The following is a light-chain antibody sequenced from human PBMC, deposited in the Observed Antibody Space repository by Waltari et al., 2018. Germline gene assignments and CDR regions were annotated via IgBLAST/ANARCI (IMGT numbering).Light chain of an antibody. V-gene: IGKV2-30*02. Sequence: DVVLTQSPLSLPVTLGQAASISCRSSQSLVHSNGGTFLSWFHQRPGQSPRRLIYKISNRNSGVPDRFSGSGSGPDFTLKISRVEAEDVGVYYCMQGSHWPYSFGQGTKLEIK. CDR1: QSLVHSNGGTF. CDR2: KIS. J-gene: IGKJ2*03. CDR3: MQGSHWPYS.